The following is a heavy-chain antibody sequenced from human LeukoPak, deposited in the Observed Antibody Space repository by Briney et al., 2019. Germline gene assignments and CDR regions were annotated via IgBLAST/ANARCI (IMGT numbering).Heavy chain of an antibody. CDR1: GFTFDDYA. D-gene: IGHD3-3*01. CDR3: AKDSTPAYDFWSGYYDY. J-gene: IGHJ4*02. Sequence: PGGSLRLSCAASGFTFDDYAMHWVRQAPGKGLEWVSRISWNSGSIGYADSVKGRFTISRDNAKNSLYLQMNSLRAEDMALYYCAKDSTPAYDFWSGYYDYWGQGTLVTVSS. V-gene: IGHV3-9*03. CDR2: ISWNSGSI.